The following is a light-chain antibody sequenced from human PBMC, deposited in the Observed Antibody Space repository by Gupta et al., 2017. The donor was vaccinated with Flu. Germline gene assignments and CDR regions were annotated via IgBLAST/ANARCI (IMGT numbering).Light chain of an antibody. Sequence: QSPLTQPPSVSGSSGPSATIPCTGTSSDVGTYNRVSWYQQSPGTAHKLMIYEVSRRPAGVPGRFSGSKSGNTASLTISGRQGEDEADYYGSSYTSIYTYVFGTGTKVTVL. CDR2: EVS. CDR1: SSDVGTYNR. J-gene: IGLJ1*01. CDR3: SSYTSIYTYV. V-gene: IGLV2-18*02.